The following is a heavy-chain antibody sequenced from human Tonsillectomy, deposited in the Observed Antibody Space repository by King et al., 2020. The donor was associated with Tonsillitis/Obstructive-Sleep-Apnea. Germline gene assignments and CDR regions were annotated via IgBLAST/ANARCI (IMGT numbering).Heavy chain of an antibody. J-gene: IGHJ4*02. CDR2: IYDSGST. CDR1: GDSISSYY. CDR3: ARFKRNYFDY. Sequence: QLQESGPGLVKPSETLSLTCTVSGDSISSYYCSWIRQSPGKGLEWIGYIYDSGSTYYNPSLKSRVTISADTSKNQFSLKLSSVTTADTAVYYSARFKRNYFDYWGQGTLVTVSS. V-gene: IGHV4-59*01.